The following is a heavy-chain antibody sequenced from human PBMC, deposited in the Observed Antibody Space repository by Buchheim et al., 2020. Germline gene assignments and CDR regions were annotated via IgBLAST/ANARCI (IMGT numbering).Heavy chain of an antibody. CDR3: AREDSYGSGSREYYYGTEV. J-gene: IGHJ6*01. Sequence: QVQLVESGGGVVQPGRSLRLSCAASGFTFSSYVMHWVRQAPGKGLEWVAVISYDGSNKYYADSVKGRFTISRDNSKNTLYLQMNSLRAEDTAVYYCAREDSYGSGSREYYYGTEV. CDR1: GFTFSSYV. D-gene: IGHD3-10*01. CDR2: ISYDGSNK. V-gene: IGHV3-30*04.